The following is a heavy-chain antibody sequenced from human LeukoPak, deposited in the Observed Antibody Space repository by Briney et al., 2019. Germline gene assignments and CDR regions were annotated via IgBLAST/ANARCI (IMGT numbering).Heavy chain of an antibody. V-gene: IGHV1-2*02. D-gene: IGHD3-3*01. CDR2: INPNSGGT. CDR1: GYTFTGYY. Sequence: ASVKVSCKASGYTFTGYYMHWVRQAPGQGLEWMGWINPNSGGTNYAQKFQGRVTMTRDTSISTAYMELSRLRSDDTAVYYCARGDFWSGPPGGYYYYMDVWGKGTTVTVSS. J-gene: IGHJ6*03. CDR3: ARGDFWSGPPGGYYYYMDV.